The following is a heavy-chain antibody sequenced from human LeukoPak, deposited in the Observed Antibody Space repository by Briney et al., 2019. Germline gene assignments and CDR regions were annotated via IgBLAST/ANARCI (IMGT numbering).Heavy chain of an antibody. CDR1: GFTFSSYA. J-gene: IGHJ4*02. CDR3: ARDQDFHCTNGVCYCVCFDY. D-gene: IGHD2-8*01. V-gene: IGHV3-30-3*01. Sequence: PGGSLRLSCAASGFTFSSYAMHWVRQAPGKGLEWVAVISYDGSNKYYADSVKGRFTISRDNSKNTLYLQMNSLRAEDTAVYYCARDQDFHCTNGVCYCVCFDYWGQGTLVTVSS. CDR2: ISYDGSNK.